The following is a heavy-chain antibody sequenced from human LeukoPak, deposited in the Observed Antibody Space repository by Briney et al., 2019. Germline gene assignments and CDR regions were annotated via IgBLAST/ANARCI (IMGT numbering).Heavy chain of an antibody. Sequence: GGSLRLSCAASGFTFSSYGMHWVRQAPGKGLEWVALIWYDGSSKHYADSVRGRFTISRDNSKNTLYLQMNSLRAEDTAVYYCARDFELFHWGQGTLVTVSS. CDR3: ARDFELFH. V-gene: IGHV3-33*01. CDR1: GFTFSSYG. D-gene: IGHD3-10*01. CDR2: IWYDGSSK. J-gene: IGHJ4*02.